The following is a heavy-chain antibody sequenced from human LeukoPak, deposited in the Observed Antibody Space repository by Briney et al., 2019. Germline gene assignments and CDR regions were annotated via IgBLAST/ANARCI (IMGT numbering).Heavy chain of an antibody. Sequence: GWSLRLSCAASGFTFSSYAMSWVRQAPGKGLEWVSDISGSGGSTNYADSVKGRFTISRDNSKNTLYLQMNSLRAEDTAVYYCAKSIVVVITTYYFDYWGQGTLVTVSS. J-gene: IGHJ4*02. V-gene: IGHV3-23*01. CDR2: ISGSGGST. CDR3: AKSIVVVITTYYFDY. D-gene: IGHD3-22*01. CDR1: GFTFSSYA.